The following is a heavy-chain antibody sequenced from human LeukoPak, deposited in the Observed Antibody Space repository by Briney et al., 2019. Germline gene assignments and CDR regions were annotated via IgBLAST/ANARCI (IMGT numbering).Heavy chain of an antibody. J-gene: IGHJ2*01. CDR2: IYYTGST. CDR3: ARLDWSNWCFDL. V-gene: IGHV4-39*01. CDR1: GGSISSGSYY. D-gene: IGHD3/OR15-3a*01. Sequence: SETLSLTCAVSGGSISSGSYYWGWIRQPPGKGLEWIGSIYYTGSTYYNPSLKSRVTISVDTSKNQFSLNLSSVTAADTAVYYCARLDWSNWCFDLWGRGTPVIVSS.